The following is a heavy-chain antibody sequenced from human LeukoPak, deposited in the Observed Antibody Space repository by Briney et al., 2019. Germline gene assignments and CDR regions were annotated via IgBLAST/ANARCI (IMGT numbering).Heavy chain of an antibody. CDR2: ITGSGGST. Sequence: PGGSLRLSCAASGFTFSSYAMAGVRQAPGKGLEWVSTITGSGGSTYYVDSVKGRFTISRDNSKNTLYLQMNSLRAEDTAVYYCAKDQPTYYDSTGYHWGQGTLVTVSS. V-gene: IGHV3-23*01. D-gene: IGHD3-22*01. CDR1: GFTFSSYA. J-gene: IGHJ5*02. CDR3: AKDQPTYYDSTGYH.